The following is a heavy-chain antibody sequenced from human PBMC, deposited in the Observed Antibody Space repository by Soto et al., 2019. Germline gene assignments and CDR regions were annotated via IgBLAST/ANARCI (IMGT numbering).Heavy chain of an antibody. CDR1: GGSISSFY. Sequence: SETLSLTCTVSGGSISSFYWTWIRQSPGKGLEWIGYIFYSGSTNYNPSLKSRVSISVDTSKNHFSLKLSSVTAADTAVYYCARARGYSDYVDYWGQGTLVTVSS. D-gene: IGHD5-12*01. J-gene: IGHJ4*02. CDR2: IFYSGST. CDR3: ARARGYSDYVDY. V-gene: IGHV4-59*01.